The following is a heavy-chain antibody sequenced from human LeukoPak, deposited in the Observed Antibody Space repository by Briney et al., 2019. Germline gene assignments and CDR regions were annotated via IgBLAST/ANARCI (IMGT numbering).Heavy chain of an antibody. CDR3: ARVRQWLVRGYFDY. V-gene: IGHV1-69*06. CDR1: GGTFSSYA. Sequence: SVKVSCKASGGTFSSYAISWVRQAPGQGLEWMGGIIPIFGTANYAQKFQGRVTITADKSTSAAYMELSSLRSEDTAVYYCARVRQWLVRGYFDYWGQGTLVTVSS. D-gene: IGHD6-19*01. CDR2: IIPIFGTA. J-gene: IGHJ4*02.